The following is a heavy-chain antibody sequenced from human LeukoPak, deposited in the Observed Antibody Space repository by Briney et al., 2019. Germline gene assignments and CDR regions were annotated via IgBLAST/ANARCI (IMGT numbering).Heavy chain of an antibody. CDR3: ARDQNPGKFGQYYDAFDI. D-gene: IGHD3-10*01. Sequence: PGGSLRLSCTASGFNSGSYWMTWLRQAPGRGLEWVANIRHDGSRIHYVDAVRGRFTISRDNAKNSVYLQVDSLRVEDTAVYFCARDQNPGKFGQYYDAFDIWGQGTLVTVSP. CDR1: GFNSGSYW. J-gene: IGHJ3*02. V-gene: IGHV3-7*01. CDR2: IRHDGSRI.